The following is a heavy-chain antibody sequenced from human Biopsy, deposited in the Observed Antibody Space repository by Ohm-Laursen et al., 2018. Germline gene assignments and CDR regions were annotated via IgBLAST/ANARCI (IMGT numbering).Heavy chain of an antibody. CDR2: IYYSGST. CDR3: ARATNSTGWPYYYFYSMDV. D-gene: IGHD2/OR15-2a*01. CDR1: GGSISSDY. J-gene: IGHJ6*02. V-gene: IGHV4-59*01. Sequence: TLSLTCIVSGGSISSDYWSWIRQTPGKGLEWIGYIYYSGSTNYNPSLKSRVTISVDTSKNQFSLRLNSVTAADTAVYYCARATNSTGWPYYYFYSMDVWGQGTTVTVSS.